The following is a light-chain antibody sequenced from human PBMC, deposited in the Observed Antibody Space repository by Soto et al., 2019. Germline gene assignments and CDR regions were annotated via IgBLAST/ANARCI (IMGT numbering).Light chain of an antibody. CDR1: NSNIGKNF. CDR3: GTWDSSLSAVV. CDR2: DNN. V-gene: IGLV1-51*01. J-gene: IGLJ3*02. Sequence: QAVLTQPPSVSAAPGQKVTISCSGSNSNIGKNFVSWYQQLPGTVPKLLIFDNNKRPSGIPDRFSGSKSGTSATLDITGLQTGDEADYYCGTWDSSLSAVVFGGGTKVTVL.